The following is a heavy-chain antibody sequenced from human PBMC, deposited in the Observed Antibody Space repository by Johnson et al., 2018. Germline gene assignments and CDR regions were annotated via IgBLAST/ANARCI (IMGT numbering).Heavy chain of an antibody. Sequence: QVQLQESGPGLVKPSETLSLTCTVSGGSISTYYWSWIRQPPGKGLEWIGYIYYSGRTNYNPSLKSRVTISVDMSKNQFSLNLSSVTAADTAVYYWARDLRGYGDDAFDIWGQGTMVTVSS. CDR1: GGSISTYY. CDR2: IYYSGRT. V-gene: IGHV4-59*01. CDR3: ARDLRGYGDDAFDI. J-gene: IGHJ3*02. D-gene: IGHD4-17*01.